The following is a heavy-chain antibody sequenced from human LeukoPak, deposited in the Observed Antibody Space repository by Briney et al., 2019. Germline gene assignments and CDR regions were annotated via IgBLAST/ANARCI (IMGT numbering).Heavy chain of an antibody. Sequence: SQTLSLTCTVSGGSISSGSYYWSWIRQPAGKGLEWIGRIYTSGSTNYNPSLKSRVNISVDTSKNQFSLKLSSVTAADTAVYYCAREVRERYCSSTSCYYYFDYWGQGTLVTVSS. J-gene: IGHJ4*02. CDR2: IYTSGST. CDR3: AREVRERYCSSTSCYYYFDY. CDR1: GGSISSGSYY. D-gene: IGHD2-2*01. V-gene: IGHV4-61*02.